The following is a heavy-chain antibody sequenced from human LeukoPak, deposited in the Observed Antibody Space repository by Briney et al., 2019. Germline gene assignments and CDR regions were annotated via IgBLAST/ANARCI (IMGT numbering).Heavy chain of an antibody. Sequence: GGSLRLSCAASGFTFSSYGMHWVREAPGKGLEWVAVIWYDGSNKYYADSVKGRFTISRDNSKNTLSLQMNSLRAEDTAVYYCARGITIFGVALNYGMDVWGQGTTVTVSS. CDR1: GFTFSSYG. D-gene: IGHD3-3*01. V-gene: IGHV3-33*01. CDR3: ARGITIFGVALNYGMDV. J-gene: IGHJ6*02. CDR2: IWYDGSNK.